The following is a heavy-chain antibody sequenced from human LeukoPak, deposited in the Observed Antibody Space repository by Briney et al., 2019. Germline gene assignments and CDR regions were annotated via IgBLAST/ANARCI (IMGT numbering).Heavy chain of an antibody. D-gene: IGHD4-17*01. CDR1: GFTFDDYG. V-gene: IGHV3-20*04. CDR2: INWNGGST. J-gene: IGHJ6*03. Sequence: PGGSLRLSCAASGFTFDDYGMSWVRQAPGKGLEWVSGINWNGGSTGYADSVKGRFTISRDNAKNSLYLQMNSLRAEDTALYYCARGDYAYYYYYMDVWGKGTTVTVSS. CDR3: ARGDYAYYYYYMDV.